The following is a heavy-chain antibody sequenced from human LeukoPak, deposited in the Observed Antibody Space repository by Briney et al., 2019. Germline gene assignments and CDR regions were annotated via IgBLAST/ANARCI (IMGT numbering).Heavy chain of an antibody. Sequence: GGSLRLSCAASGFTFDDYAMHWVRHAPGKGLEWVSLISWDGGSTYYADSVKGRFTISRDNSKNSLYLQMNSLRAEDTALYYCAKARRYFDWPPFDYWGQGTLVTVSS. CDR1: GFTFDDYA. CDR2: ISWDGGST. D-gene: IGHD3-9*01. J-gene: IGHJ4*02. V-gene: IGHV3-43D*03. CDR3: AKARRYFDWPPFDY.